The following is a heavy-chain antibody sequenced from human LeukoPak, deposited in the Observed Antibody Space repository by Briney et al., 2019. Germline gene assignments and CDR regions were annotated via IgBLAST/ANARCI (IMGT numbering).Heavy chain of an antibody. J-gene: IGHJ4*02. CDR3: AKEGPGNYYSAYFDS. D-gene: IGHD1-26*01. Sequence: GGSLRLSCAASGFTFSKYGMHWVRQAPGKGLEWVAFIRYDGSNKYYADSVKGRFTISRDNSRNTLSLQMNGLRPEDTAVYYCAKEGPGNYYSAYFDSWGQGTLVTVSS. CDR2: IRYDGSNK. CDR1: GFTFSKYG. V-gene: IGHV3-30*02.